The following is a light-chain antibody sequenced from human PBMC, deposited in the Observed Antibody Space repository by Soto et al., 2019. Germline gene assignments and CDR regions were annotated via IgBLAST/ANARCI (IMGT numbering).Light chain of an antibody. V-gene: IGKV1-39*01. CDR2: GAS. CDR1: RRIGIY. CDR3: QQTYTTPEIT. Sequence: EDRVTIIRPQSRRIGIYFNCYQLKPGNPPNLLMYGASYLRSGVPTRFFGSGSCTDFTLIISSLQPGDFAIYYCQQTYTTPEITFGQGTRLEIK. J-gene: IGKJ5*01.